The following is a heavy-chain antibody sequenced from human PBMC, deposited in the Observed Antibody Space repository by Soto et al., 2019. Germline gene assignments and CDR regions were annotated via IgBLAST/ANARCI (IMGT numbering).Heavy chain of an antibody. CDR2: IYPGDSDT. CDR1: GYSFTSYW. CDR3: ARQGVDCSSTSCYYYYYGMDV. J-gene: IGHJ6*02. V-gene: IGHV5-51*01. D-gene: IGHD2-2*01. Sequence: GESLKISCKGSGYSFTSYWIGWVRQMPVKGLEWMGIIYPGDSDTRYSPSFQGQVTISADKSISTAYLQWSSLKASDTAMYYCARQGVDCSSTSCYYYYYGMDVWGQGTTVTVSS.